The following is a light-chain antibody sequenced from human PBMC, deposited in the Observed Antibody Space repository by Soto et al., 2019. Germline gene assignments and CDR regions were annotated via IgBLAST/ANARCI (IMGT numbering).Light chain of an antibody. Sequence: DIQMTQSPSSLSASVGDRVAITCRAGQNIGISLNWFQQKPGKAPKLLIYGASALQSGVPTRFSGSGSGTDFTLTITSLQPEDFATYYCQHSYKFPRTFGQGTRLDIK. CDR3: QHSYKFPRT. J-gene: IGKJ1*01. V-gene: IGKV1-39*01. CDR1: QNIGIS. CDR2: GAS.